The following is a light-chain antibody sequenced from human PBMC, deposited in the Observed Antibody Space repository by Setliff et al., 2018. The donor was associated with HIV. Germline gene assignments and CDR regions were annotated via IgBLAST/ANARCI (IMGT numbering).Light chain of an antibody. CDR1: SSDFGTYNA. CDR3: SSYTISNSLV. J-gene: IGLJ1*01. V-gene: IGLV2-14*01. CDR2: DVS. Sequence: QSALTQPASVSGSPGQSITISCTGTSSDFGTYNAVYWYQQHPGKAPKLMIYDVSTRPSGVSIRFSGSKSGNTASLTISGLQTEDEADYYCSSYTISNSLVFGTGTKVTVL.